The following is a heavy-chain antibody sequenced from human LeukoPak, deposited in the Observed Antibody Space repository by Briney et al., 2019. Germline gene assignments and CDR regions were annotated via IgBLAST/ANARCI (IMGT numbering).Heavy chain of an antibody. D-gene: IGHD2-15*01. Sequence: SETLSLTCTVSGGSISSYYWSWIRQPPGKGLEWIGYIYYSGSTNYNPSLKSRVTISVDTSKNQFSPKLSSVTAADTAVYYCARSVAATTFDYWGQGTLVTVSS. CDR3: ARSVAATTFDY. CDR1: GGSISSYY. V-gene: IGHV4-59*01. J-gene: IGHJ4*02. CDR2: IYYSGST.